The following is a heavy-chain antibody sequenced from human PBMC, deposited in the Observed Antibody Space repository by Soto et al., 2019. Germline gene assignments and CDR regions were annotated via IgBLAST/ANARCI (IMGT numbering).Heavy chain of an antibody. V-gene: IGHV4-34*01. CDR1: GGSFSGYY. J-gene: IGHJ6*03. CDR3: ARDLSIAVAGTNYYYMDV. D-gene: IGHD6-19*01. Sequence: SETLSLTCAVYGGSFSGYYWSWIRQPPGKGLEWIGEINHSGSTNYNPSLKSRVTISVDTSKNQFSLKLSSVTAADTAVYYCARDLSIAVAGTNYYYMDVWGKGTTVTVSS. CDR2: INHSGST.